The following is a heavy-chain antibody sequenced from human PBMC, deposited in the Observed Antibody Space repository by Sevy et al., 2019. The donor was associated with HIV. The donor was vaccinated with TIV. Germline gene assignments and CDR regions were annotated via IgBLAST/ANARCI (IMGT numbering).Heavy chain of an antibody. CDR1: GFTFSNYW. CDR3: ARDQGGGAFDI. J-gene: IGHJ3*02. Sequence: GGSLRLSCAASGFTFSNYWMSWVRQAPGKGLEWVANIKQDGSEKYYVDSVKGRFTISRDNAKNSLYRQMNSLRAEDTAVYYCARDQGGGAFDIWGQGTMVTVSS. V-gene: IGHV3-7*01. D-gene: IGHD1-26*01. CDR2: IKQDGSEK.